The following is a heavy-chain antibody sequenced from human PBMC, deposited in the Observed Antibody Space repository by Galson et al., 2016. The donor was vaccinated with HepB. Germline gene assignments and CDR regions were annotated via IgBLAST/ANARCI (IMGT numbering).Heavy chain of an antibody. CDR1: GFIFSDFY. CDR2: ISRSSGETK. J-gene: IGHJ4*02. D-gene: IGHD5-18*01. V-gene: IGHV3-11*01. Sequence: SLRLSCAASGFIFSDFYMSWIRQTPGKGLECVSYISRSSGETKYYAKSVKGRFTISRDNAKNSLFLQISSLRAEDSAVYYCAREGYAGDFDHWGQGTLVTVSS. CDR3: AREGYAGDFDH.